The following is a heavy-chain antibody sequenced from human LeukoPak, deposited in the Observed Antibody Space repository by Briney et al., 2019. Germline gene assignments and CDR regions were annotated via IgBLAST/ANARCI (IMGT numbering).Heavy chain of an antibody. D-gene: IGHD1-1*01. CDR1: GGSFSGYY. CDR2: INHSGST. V-gene: IGHV4-34*01. J-gene: IGHJ4*02. Sequence: SETLSLTCAVYGGSFSGYYWSWIRQPPGKGLEWIGEINHSGSTNYNPSLKSRVTISVDTSKNQFSLKLTSMTAADTAVYYCTRITEWNDFDYWGQGTLVTVSS. CDR3: TRITEWNDFDY.